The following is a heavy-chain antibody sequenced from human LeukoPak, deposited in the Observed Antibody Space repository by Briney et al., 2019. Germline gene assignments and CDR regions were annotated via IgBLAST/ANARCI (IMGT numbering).Heavy chain of an antibody. D-gene: IGHD3-22*01. Sequence: GGSLRLSCAASGFTFSSYSMNWVRQAPGKGLEWVSYISSSSSTTYYADSVKGRFTISRDNAKNSLYLQMNSLRAEDTAVYYCARLVVATRFYYYGMDVWGQGTTVTVSS. CDR3: ARLVVATRFYYYGMDV. CDR1: GFTFSSYS. J-gene: IGHJ6*02. V-gene: IGHV3-48*04. CDR2: ISSSSSTT.